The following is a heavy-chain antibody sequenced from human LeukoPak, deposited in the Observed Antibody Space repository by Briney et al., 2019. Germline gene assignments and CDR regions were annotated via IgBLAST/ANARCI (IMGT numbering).Heavy chain of an antibody. V-gene: IGHV1-69*13. Sequence: SVTVSCKASGGTFSSYAISWVRQAPGQGLEWMGGIIPIFGTANYAQKFQGRVTITADESTSTAYMELSSLRSEDTAVYYCARAEVRGVIITSWFDPWGQGTLVTVSS. CDR2: IIPIFGTA. CDR1: GGTFSSYA. CDR3: ARAEVRGVIITSWFDP. J-gene: IGHJ5*02. D-gene: IGHD3-10*01.